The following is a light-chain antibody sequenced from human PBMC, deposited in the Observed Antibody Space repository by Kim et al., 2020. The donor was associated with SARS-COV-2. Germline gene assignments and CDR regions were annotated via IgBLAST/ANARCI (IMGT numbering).Light chain of an antibody. CDR3: STWDKSLKAWV. Sequence: QTATVTCTAKNNKVAWEEATWLAQHQGHPPKLRLYRNHNRPSVISEGFSASRSGNAGFLTISGLEPEDEADYFCSTWDKSLKAWVFVGGTQLTVL. CDR2: RNH. J-gene: IGLJ3*02. V-gene: IGLV10-54*01. CDR1: NNKVAWEE.